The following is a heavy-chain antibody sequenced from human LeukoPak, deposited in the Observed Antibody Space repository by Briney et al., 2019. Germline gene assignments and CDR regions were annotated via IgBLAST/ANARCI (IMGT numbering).Heavy chain of an antibody. J-gene: IGHJ4*02. D-gene: IGHD6-13*01. V-gene: IGHV1-24*01. CDR3: ARGSPSSWYRGAYFDY. CDR1: GYTLTELS. Sequence: ASVKVSCKVSGYTLTELSMHWVRQAPGKGLEWMGGFDPEDGETIYAQKFQGRVTMTEDTSTDTAYMELSSLRSEDTAVYYCARGSPSSWYRGAYFDYWGQGTLVAVSS. CDR2: FDPEDGET.